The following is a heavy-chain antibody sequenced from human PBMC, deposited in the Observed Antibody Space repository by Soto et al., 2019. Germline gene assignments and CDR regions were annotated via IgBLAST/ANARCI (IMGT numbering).Heavy chain of an antibody. Sequence: EAQLVESGGGLVQPGGSLRLSCAASGFTFSSYRMNWVRQAPGKGLEWVSYISSSSSTIYYADSVKGRLTTSRDNAKNSLYLQMNSLRAEDTAVYYCARHPERIAQIGWFDPWGQGTLVTVSS. CDR3: ARHPERIAQIGWFDP. D-gene: IGHD6-13*01. CDR1: GFTFSSYR. V-gene: IGHV3-48*01. CDR2: ISSSSSTI. J-gene: IGHJ5*02.